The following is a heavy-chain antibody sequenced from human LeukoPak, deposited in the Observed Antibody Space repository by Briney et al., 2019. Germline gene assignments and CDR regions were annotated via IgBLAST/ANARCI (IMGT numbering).Heavy chain of an antibody. D-gene: IGHD4-23*01. CDR3: ARDSAYGGNSFDY. CDR1: GFTFSSYW. Sequence: AGGSLRLACAASGFTFSSYWMHWVRQAPGKGLVWLSRINSDGSSTSYADSVKGRFTISRDNAKNTPYLQMNSLRAEDTAVYYCARDSAYGGNSFDYWGQGTLVTVSS. V-gene: IGHV3-74*01. J-gene: IGHJ4*02. CDR2: INSDGSST.